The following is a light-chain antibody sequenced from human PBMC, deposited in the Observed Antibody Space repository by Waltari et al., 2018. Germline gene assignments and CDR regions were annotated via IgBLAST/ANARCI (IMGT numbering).Light chain of an antibody. Sequence: TCRASQSISSYLNWYQQKPGKVPKLLIYAASTLQSGVPSRFSGSGSGTDFTLTINSPQPEDFATYYCQQTYSTPFTFGPGTKVDIK. V-gene: IGKV1-39*01. J-gene: IGKJ3*01. CDR1: QSISSY. CDR2: AAS. CDR3: QQTYSTPFT.